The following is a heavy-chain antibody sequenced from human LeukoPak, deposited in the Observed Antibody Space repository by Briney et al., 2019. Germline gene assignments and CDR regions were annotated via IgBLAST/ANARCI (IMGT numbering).Heavy chain of an antibody. J-gene: IGHJ5*02. D-gene: IGHD3-3*01. V-gene: IGHV4-34*01. CDR2: VNHSGGT. CDR1: GGSFSVYY. CDR3: ARSRQIFGVAENWFDP. Sequence: SETLSLTCAVYGGSFSVYYWSWIRQPPGKGLEWIGEVNHSGGTNYNPSLKSRVTISVNTSKNQFSLNLNSVTAADTAVYYCARSRQIFGVAENWFDPWGRGTLVTVSS.